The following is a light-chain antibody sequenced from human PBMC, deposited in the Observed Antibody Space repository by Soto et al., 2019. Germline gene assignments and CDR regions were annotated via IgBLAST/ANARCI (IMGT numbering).Light chain of an antibody. V-gene: IGKV3-11*01. J-gene: IGKJ5*01. Sequence: EIVLTQSPATLSLSPGERAILSCRASQSVSTFLAWFQQKPGQPPRLLIYDASNRATGIPARFSGSGSGTDFTLTISSPEPEDFAVYYCQQRSNWPITFGQGTRLEIK. CDR2: DAS. CDR1: QSVSTF. CDR3: QQRSNWPIT.